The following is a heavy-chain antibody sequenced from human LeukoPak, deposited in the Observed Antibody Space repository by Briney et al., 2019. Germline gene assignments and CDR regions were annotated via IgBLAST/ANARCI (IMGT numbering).Heavy chain of an antibody. Sequence: PSETLSLTCTVSGGSISSYYWSWIRQPPGKGLEWIGTIYHSGSTYYKPSLKSRVTISLDTSKNQFSLELSSVTAADTTVYYCARHGGFNTPVDYWGQGTLVAVSS. CDR2: IYHSGST. V-gene: IGHV4-59*04. D-gene: IGHD2-15*01. J-gene: IGHJ4*02. CDR3: ARHGGFNTPVDY. CDR1: GGSISSYY.